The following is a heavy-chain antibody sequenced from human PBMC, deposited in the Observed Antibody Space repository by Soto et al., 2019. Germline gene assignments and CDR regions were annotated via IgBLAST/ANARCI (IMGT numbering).Heavy chain of an antibody. D-gene: IGHD5-18*01. CDR2: IYYSGST. CDR1: GGSISSYY. Sequence: RSLTCTVSGGSISSYYWSWIRQPPGKGLEWIGYIYYSGSTNYNPSLKSRVTISVDTSKNQFSLKLSSVTAADTAVYYCARGGSGYSYGYWFDPWGQGTLVTVSS. V-gene: IGHV4-59*01. J-gene: IGHJ5*02. CDR3: ARGGSGYSYGYWFDP.